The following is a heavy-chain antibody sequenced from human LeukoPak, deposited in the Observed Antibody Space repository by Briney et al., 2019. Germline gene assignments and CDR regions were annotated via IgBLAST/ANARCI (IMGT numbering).Heavy chain of an antibody. CDR3: ARSGYDSSGYPLDW. CDR1: GFTFSSYA. Sequence: GGSLRLSCAASGFTFSSYAMHWVRQAPGKGLEWVAVISYDGSNKYYADSVKGRFTISRDNSKNMLYLQMNSLRAEDTAVYYCARSGYDSSGYPLDWWGQGTLVTVSS. J-gene: IGHJ4*02. CDR2: ISYDGSNK. V-gene: IGHV3-30-3*01. D-gene: IGHD3-22*01.